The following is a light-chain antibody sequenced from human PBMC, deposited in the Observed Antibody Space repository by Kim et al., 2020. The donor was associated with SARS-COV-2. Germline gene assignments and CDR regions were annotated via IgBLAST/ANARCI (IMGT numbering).Light chain of an antibody. J-gene: IGKJ5*01. Sequence: PGDGAALSCRASQSVSSNYLAWYQQRPGQAPRLLIYGASKRADGIPDRFSGSGSGADFTLTISSLEPEDFALYYCQQYGGSPSFTFGQGTRLEIK. CDR1: QSVSSNY. V-gene: IGKV3-20*01. CDR3: QQYGGSPSFT. CDR2: GAS.